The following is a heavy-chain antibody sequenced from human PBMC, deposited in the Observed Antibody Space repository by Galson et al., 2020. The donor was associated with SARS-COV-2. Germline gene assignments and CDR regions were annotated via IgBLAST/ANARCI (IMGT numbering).Heavy chain of an antibody. Sequence: SETLSLTCTVSGGSISSGSYYWSWIRQPAGKGLEWIGRIHTTGSTNYNPSLKSRVTISVDTSKNQFHLRLSSVTAADTAVYYCGRSHDSSGNAFDIWGQGTMVTVSS. V-gene: IGHV4-61*02. CDR3: GRSHDSSGNAFDI. D-gene: IGHD3-22*01. CDR1: GGSISSGSYY. CDR2: IHTTGST. J-gene: IGHJ3*02.